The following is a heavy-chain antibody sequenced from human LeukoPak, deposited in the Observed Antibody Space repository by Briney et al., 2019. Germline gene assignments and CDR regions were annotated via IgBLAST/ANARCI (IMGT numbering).Heavy chain of an antibody. D-gene: IGHD2-2*01. CDR2: ISASGGGT. CDR1: GFTFSSYA. CDR3: AKGRSTSWKASYYFDY. J-gene: IGHJ4*02. Sequence: GGSLRLSCAASGFTFSSYAMTWVRQAPGKGLEGVSVISASGGGTSYADSVKGRFTISRDNSKNTLYLQVNSLRVEDTAIYYCAKGRSTSWKASYYFDYWGQGTLVTVSS. V-gene: IGHV3-23*01.